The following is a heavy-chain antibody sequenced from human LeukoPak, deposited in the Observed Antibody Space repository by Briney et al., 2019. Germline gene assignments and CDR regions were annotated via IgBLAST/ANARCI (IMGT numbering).Heavy chain of an antibody. J-gene: IGHJ4*02. D-gene: IGHD6-13*01. CDR2: ISYDGSNT. CDR1: GFTFSSYG. CDR3: AKDRRYSSSWSNGGFDY. Sequence: QPGRSLRLSCAASGFTFSSYGMHWVRQAPGKGLEWVAVISYDGSNTYYADSVKGRFTISRDNSKNTLYLQMNTLRAEDTALYYCAKDRRYSSSWSNGGFDYWGQGTLVTVSS. V-gene: IGHV3-30*18.